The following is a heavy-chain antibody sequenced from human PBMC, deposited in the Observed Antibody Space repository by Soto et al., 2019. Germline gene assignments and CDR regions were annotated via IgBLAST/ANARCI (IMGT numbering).Heavy chain of an antibody. CDR1: GYTFTGYY. D-gene: IGHD2-2*01. J-gene: IGHJ6*02. CDR2: INPNSGGT. V-gene: IGHV1-2*04. CDR3: ARDIVVVPAAILSYYHYYGMDG. Sequence: ASVKVSCKASGYTFTGYYMHWVRQAPGQGLEWMGWINPNSGGTNYAQKFQGWVTMTRDTSISTAYMELSRLRSDDTAVYYCARDIVVVPAAILSYYHYYGMDGWGQGTTVTVAS.